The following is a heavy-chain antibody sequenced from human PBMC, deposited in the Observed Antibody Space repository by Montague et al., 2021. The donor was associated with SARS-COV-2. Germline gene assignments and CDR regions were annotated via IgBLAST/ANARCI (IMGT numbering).Heavy chain of an antibody. D-gene: IGHD3-3*01. CDR2: INHRGSS. CDR1: GGSFSDYY. V-gene: IGHV4-34*01. Sequence: SETLSLTCAVYGGSFSDYYWTWIRQSPGKGMEWIGEINHRGSSNYNPSLNSRISMSIETSKNKISLKLTSVTAADTATSYCARGQVTIFAVLIMLSAAGAIDMWGQGTKVTVSS. J-gene: IGHJ3*02. CDR3: ARGQVTIFAVLIMLSAAGAIDM.